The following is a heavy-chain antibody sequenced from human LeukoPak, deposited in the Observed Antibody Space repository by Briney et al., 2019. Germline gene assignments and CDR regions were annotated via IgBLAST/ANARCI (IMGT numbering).Heavy chain of an antibody. D-gene: IGHD3-10*02. Sequence: GGSLRLSCAASGFTFSSSWMSWVRQAPGKGLEWVSYISSSGSTIYYADSVKGRFTISRDNAKNSLYLQMNSLRAEDTAVYYCAELGITMIGGVWGKGTRVTISS. J-gene: IGHJ6*04. CDR3: AELGITMIGGV. CDR1: GFTFSSSW. CDR2: ISSSGSTI. V-gene: IGHV3-48*04.